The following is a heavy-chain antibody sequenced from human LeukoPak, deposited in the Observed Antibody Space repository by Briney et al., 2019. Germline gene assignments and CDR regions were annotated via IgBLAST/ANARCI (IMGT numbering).Heavy chain of an antibody. J-gene: IGHJ4*02. CDR2: ISGSGGST. CDR3: AKDRYYDILTGPRLGFDY. Sequence: GGSLRLSCAASGFTFSSYGMSWVRQAPGKGLEWVSAISGSGGSTYYADSVKGRFTISRDNSKSTLYLQMNSLRAEDTAVYYCAKDRYYDILTGPRLGFDYWGQGTLVTVSS. D-gene: IGHD3-9*01. CDR1: GFTFSSYG. V-gene: IGHV3-23*01.